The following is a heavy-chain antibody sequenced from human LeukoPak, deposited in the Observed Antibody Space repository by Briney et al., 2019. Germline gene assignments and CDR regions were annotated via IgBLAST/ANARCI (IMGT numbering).Heavy chain of an antibody. CDR3: ANIDFVSRGFYFDY. D-gene: IGHD6-19*01. J-gene: IGHJ4*02. Sequence: QPGGSLRLSCAASGFTFSSYAMSWVRQAPGKGLEWVSAISGSGGSTYYADSVKGRFTISRDNSKNTLYLQMNSLRAEDTAVYYCANIDFVSRGFYFDYWGQGTLVTVSS. CDR1: GFTFSSYA. CDR2: ISGSGGST. V-gene: IGHV3-23*01.